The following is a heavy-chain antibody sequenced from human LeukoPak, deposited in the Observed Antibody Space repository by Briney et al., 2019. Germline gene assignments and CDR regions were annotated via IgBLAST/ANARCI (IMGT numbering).Heavy chain of an antibody. V-gene: IGHV3-74*01. CDR1: GVTLSSYW. Sequence: GALRLSRAQSGVTLSSYWMHCVCHGPGEGRVCGSRISSDGSSTSYADSVKGRFTISRDNAKNTLYLQMNSLSAEDTAVYYCASSMIFPPDSFDYWGQGTLVTVSS. CDR3: ASSMIFPPDSFDY. D-gene: IGHD3-22*01. J-gene: IGHJ4*02. CDR2: ISSDGSST.